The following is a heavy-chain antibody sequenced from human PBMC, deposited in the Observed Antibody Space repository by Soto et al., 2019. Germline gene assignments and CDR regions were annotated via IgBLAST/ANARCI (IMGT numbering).Heavy chain of an antibody. Sequence: QVQLVQSGAEVKKPGASVKVSCKASGYTFTSYDINWVRQATGQGLEWMGWMNPNSGNTGYAQKFQGRVTMTRNTCISTAYMELSSLRSEDTAVYYCARGLRFLEWLFLDWFDSWGQGTLVTVSS. CDR1: GYTFTSYD. CDR2: MNPNSGNT. J-gene: IGHJ5*01. CDR3: ARGLRFLEWLFLDWFDS. V-gene: IGHV1-8*01. D-gene: IGHD3-3*01.